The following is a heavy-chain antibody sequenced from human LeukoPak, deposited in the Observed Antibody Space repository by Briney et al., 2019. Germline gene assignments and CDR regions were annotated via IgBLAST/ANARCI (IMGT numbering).Heavy chain of an antibody. CDR3: ARGPTPSFYYGSGSYYSLDF. CDR2: IYSGGST. CDR1: GFTVSSNY. D-gene: IGHD3-10*01. Sequence: GGSLRLSCAASGFTVSSNYMSWVRQAPGKGLEWVSVIYSGGSTYYADSVKGRFTISRDNSKNTLYLQMNTLRSEDTAVYYCARGPTPSFYYGSGSYYSLDFWGQGTLVTVST. J-gene: IGHJ4*02. V-gene: IGHV3-66*01.